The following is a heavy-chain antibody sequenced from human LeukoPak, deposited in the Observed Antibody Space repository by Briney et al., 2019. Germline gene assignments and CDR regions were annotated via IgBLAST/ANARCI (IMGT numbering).Heavy chain of an antibody. V-gene: IGHV1-2*02. Sequence: ASVKVSCKASGYTFTGYYMHWVRQAPGQGLEWMGWINPNSGGTNYAQKFQGRVTMTRDTSISTAYMQLSRLRSDDTAVYYCARVTGRHFDWLPYFDYWGQGTLATVSS. J-gene: IGHJ4*02. D-gene: IGHD3-9*01. CDR2: INPNSGGT. CDR3: ARVTGRHFDWLPYFDY. CDR1: GYTFTGYY.